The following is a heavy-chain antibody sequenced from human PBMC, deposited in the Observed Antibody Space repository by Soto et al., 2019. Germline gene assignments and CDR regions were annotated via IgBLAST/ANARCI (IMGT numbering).Heavy chain of an antibody. J-gene: IGHJ5*02. D-gene: IGHD6-13*01. V-gene: IGHV4-59*01. CDR1: GGSISSYY. CDR3: ARSQSGYSRSRTLFDP. CDR2: IYYSGST. Sequence: PSETLSLTCTVSGGSISSYYWSWIRQPPGKGLEWIGYIYYSGSTNYNPSLKSRVTISVDTSKNQFSLKLSSVTAADTAVYYCARSQSGYSRSRTLFDPWGQGTLVTVSS.